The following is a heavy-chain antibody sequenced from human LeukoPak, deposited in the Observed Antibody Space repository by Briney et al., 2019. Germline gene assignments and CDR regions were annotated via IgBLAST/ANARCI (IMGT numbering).Heavy chain of an antibody. J-gene: IGHJ4*02. CDR3: ARDHDYPYAVESDY. D-gene: IGHD4-11*01. Sequence: PGGSLRLSCAASGFTFSSYSMNWVRQAPGKGLEWVSYISSSSSTIYYADSVKGRFTISRDNAKSSLYLQMNSLRAEDTAVYYCARDHDYPYAVESDYWGQGTLVTVSS. CDR1: GFTFSSYS. V-gene: IGHV3-48*01. CDR2: ISSSSSTI.